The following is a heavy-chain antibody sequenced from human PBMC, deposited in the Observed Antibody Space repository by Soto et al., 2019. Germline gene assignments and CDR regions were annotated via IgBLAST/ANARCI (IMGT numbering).Heavy chain of an antibody. CDR1: GYTFTSYG. CDR3: ARRQGPTTVTAWGWFDP. V-gene: IGHV1-18*04. Sequence: QVRLVQSGAEVKKPGASVKVSCKASGYTFTSYGISWVRQAPGQGLEWMGWISAYNGNTNYAQKLQGRVTMTTDTSTSTAYMELRSLRSDDTAVYYCARRQGPTTVTAWGWFDPWGQGTLVTVSS. D-gene: IGHD4-17*01. CDR2: ISAYNGNT. J-gene: IGHJ5*02.